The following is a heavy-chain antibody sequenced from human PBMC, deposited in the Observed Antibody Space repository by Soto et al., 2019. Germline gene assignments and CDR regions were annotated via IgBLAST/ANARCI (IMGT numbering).Heavy chain of an antibody. Sequence: QVQLVESGGGVVQPGRSLRLSCAASGFRFSSYTMHWVRRAPGKGLEWVAVISYDDGSNKDYADSVKGRFTISSDNSKTTLSLQMNSLRAEDTAVYYCARSIAVSGTPEFDYWGQGTLFTVSS. CDR2: ISYDDGSNK. V-gene: IGHV3-30-3*01. D-gene: IGHD6-19*01. CDR3: ARSIAVSGTPEFDY. CDR1: GFRFSSYT. J-gene: IGHJ4*02.